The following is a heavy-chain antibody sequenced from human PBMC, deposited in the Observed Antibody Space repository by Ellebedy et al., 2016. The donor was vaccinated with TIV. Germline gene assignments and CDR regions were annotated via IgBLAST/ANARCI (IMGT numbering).Heavy chain of an antibody. CDR3: ARDSGYDFKSGYFDY. D-gene: IGHD5-12*01. CDR2: IIPIFGTA. Sequence: SVKVSXXASGGTFSSYAISWVRQAPGQGLEWMGGIIPIFGTANYAQKFQGRVTMTRDTSISTAYMELSRLRSDDTAVYYCARDSGYDFKSGYFDYWGQGTLVTVSS. CDR1: GGTFSSYA. V-gene: IGHV1-69*05. J-gene: IGHJ4*02.